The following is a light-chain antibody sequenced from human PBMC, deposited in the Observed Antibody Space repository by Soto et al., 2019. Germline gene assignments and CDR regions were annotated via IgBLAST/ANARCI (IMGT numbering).Light chain of an antibody. Sequence: EIVLTQSPGTLSLSPGERATLSCMASQSVSSSYLAWYQQKAGQAPRLLIYGASSRATGIPDRFSGSGSGTDFTLTISRLEPEDFAVYYCQQYGSSPRTFGQGTKVEIK. V-gene: IGKV3-20*01. CDR2: GAS. CDR3: QQYGSSPRT. J-gene: IGKJ1*01. CDR1: QSVSSSY.